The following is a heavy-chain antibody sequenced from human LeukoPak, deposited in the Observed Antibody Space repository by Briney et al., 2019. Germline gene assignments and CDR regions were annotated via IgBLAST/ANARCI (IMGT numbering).Heavy chain of an antibody. CDR1: GGSISSGGYY. J-gene: IGHJ4*02. CDR2: IYYSGST. CDR3: ARDRPGGSSLDY. D-gene: IGHD6-13*01. V-gene: IGHV4-31*03. Sequence: SQTLSLTCTVSGGSISSGGYYWSWIRQHPGKGLEWIGYIYYSGSTYYNPSLKSRVTISVDTSKNEFSLKLTSVNAADTAVYYCARDRPGGSSLDYWGQGTLVTVSS.